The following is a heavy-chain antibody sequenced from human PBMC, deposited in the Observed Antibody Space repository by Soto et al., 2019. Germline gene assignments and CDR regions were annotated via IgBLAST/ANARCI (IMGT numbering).Heavy chain of an antibody. CDR2: IYHSGDT. D-gene: IGHD6-13*01. Sequence: QVQLQESGPGLVKPSGTLSLTCAVSGGSINSSNWWTWVRPPPGKGLEWIGNIYHSGDTNYNPSLKSLDTISVDKSKNQFSLRLGSVTAADTATYYCAREGPATIAADLSWFDPWGQGTLVTVSS. CDR1: GGSINSSNW. CDR3: AREGPATIAADLSWFDP. V-gene: IGHV4-4*02. J-gene: IGHJ5*02.